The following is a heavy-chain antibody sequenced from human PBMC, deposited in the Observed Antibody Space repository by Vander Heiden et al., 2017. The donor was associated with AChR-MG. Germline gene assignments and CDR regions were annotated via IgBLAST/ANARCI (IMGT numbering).Heavy chain of an antibody. V-gene: IGHV1-46*01. Sequence: QLRLVQSGAEVKEPGASVRISCKTSGFTFTAYYIQWVRLVPGQGLEWMGIINPRDDDTTYAQSFQGRVTLTADRSRSIVHMELSSLRFGDTAVYFCARSYYIFNTAGDSFYSLFDPWGQGTAVTVSA. D-gene: IGHD5-12*01. CDR3: ARSYYIFNTAGDSFYSLFDP. CDR1: GFTFTAYY. CDR2: INPRDDDT. J-gene: IGHJ5*02.